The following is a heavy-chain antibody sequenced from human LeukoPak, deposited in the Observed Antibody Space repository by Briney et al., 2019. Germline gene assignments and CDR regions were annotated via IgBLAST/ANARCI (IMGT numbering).Heavy chain of an antibody. CDR1: GYTFTSYY. V-gene: IGHV1-46*01. CDR3: AKEGGYCSGGSCYSGLDY. CDR2: INPSGGST. J-gene: IGHJ4*02. Sequence: ASVKVSCKASGYTFTSYYMHWVRQAPGQGLEWMGIINPSGGSTSYAQKFQGRVTMTRDTSTSTVYMELSSLRSEDTAVYYCAKEGGYCSGGSCYSGLDYWGQGTLVTVSS. D-gene: IGHD2-15*01.